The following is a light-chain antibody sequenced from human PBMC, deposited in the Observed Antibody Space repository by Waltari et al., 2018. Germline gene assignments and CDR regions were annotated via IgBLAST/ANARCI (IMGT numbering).Light chain of an antibody. Sequence: QSALTQPASVSGSPGQPITISCTGTSSDVGGYNYVSWYQQHPGKAPKLIIYDVSNRPSGVSNRFSGSKSGNTASLTISGLQAEDEADYYCSSYTSSSTLVVFGTGTKVTVL. J-gene: IGLJ1*01. CDR2: DVS. CDR3: SSYTSSSTLVV. CDR1: SSDVGGYNY. V-gene: IGLV2-14*03.